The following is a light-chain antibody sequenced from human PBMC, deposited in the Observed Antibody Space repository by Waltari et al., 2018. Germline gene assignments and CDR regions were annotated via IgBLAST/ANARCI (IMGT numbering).Light chain of an antibody. CDR3: CSYAGSSTWV. V-gene: IGLV2-23*02. CDR2: EVS. Sequence: QSALTQPASVSGSPGQSITISCTGTSSDVGTYNLVSWYQQHPGKAPKFMIYEVSKRPSGVSNRFSGSKSGNTASLTISGLQAEDEAAYYCCSYAGSSTWVFGGGTKLTVL. CDR1: SSDVGTYNL. J-gene: IGLJ3*02.